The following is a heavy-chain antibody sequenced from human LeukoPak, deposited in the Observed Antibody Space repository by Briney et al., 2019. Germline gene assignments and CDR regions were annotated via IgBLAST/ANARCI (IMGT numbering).Heavy chain of an antibody. CDR2: ISGSGGST. J-gene: IGHJ2*01. CDR3: AKMNYGGDSVDWYFDL. V-gene: IGHV3-23*01. CDR1: GFTFSNYA. Sequence: GGSLRLSCAASGFTFSNYAMSWVRQAPGKGLEWVSVISGSGGSTYYADSVKGRFTISRDNSKNTLYLQMNSLRAEDTAVYYCAKMNYGGDSVDWYFDLWGRGTLATVSS. D-gene: IGHD4-23*01.